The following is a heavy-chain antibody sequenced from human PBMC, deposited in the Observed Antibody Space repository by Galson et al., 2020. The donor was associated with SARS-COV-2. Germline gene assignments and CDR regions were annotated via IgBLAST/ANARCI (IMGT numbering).Heavy chain of an antibody. V-gene: IGHV4-39*01. CDR2: IYYSGST. J-gene: IGHJ5*02. D-gene: IGHD3-3*01. CDR3: AGLLEWFNYWFDP. Sequence: SETLSLTCTVSGGSISSSSYYWGWIRQPPGKGLEWIGSIYYSGSTYYNPSLKSRVTISVDTSKNQFSLKLSSVTAADTAVYYCAGLLEWFNYWFDPWGQGTLVTVSS. CDR1: GGSISSSSYY.